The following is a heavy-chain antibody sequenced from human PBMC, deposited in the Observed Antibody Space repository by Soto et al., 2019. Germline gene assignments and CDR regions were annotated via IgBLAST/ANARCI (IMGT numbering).Heavy chain of an antibody. Sequence: GGSLRLSGAASGFTFSSYAMSWVRQAPGKGLEWVSALSGSGGSTYYADSVKGRFTISRDNSKNTLYLQMNSLRAEDTAVYYCAKKAATTVVTHLDYWGQGTLVTVSS. V-gene: IGHV3-23*01. CDR1: GFTFSSYA. CDR2: LSGSGGST. CDR3: AKKAATTVVTHLDY. D-gene: IGHD4-17*01. J-gene: IGHJ4*02.